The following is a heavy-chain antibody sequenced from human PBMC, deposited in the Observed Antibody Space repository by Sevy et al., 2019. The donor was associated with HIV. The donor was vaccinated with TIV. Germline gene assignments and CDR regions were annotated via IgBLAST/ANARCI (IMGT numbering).Heavy chain of an antibody. Sequence: RGSLRLSCAASGFTFSSYSMNWVRQAPGKGLEWVSYISSSSSTIYYADSVKGRFTISRDNAKNSLYLQMNSLRDEDTAVYYCARDLWGAARPSHFDYWGQGTLVTVS. J-gene: IGHJ4*02. CDR2: ISSSSSTI. D-gene: IGHD6-6*01. V-gene: IGHV3-48*02. CDR3: ARDLWGAARPSHFDY. CDR1: GFTFSSYS.